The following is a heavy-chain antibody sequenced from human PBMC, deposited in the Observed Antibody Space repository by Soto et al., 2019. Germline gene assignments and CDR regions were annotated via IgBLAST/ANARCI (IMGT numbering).Heavy chain of an antibody. CDR3: ARALGEDVAVAGTGAFDI. Sequence: GGSLRVSCAASGFTFSSYDMHWVRQATGKGLEWVSAIGTAGDTYYPGSVKGRFTISRENAKNSLYLQMNSLRAGDTAVYYCARALGEDVAVAGTGAFDIWGQGTMVTVSS. J-gene: IGHJ3*02. CDR2: IGTAGDT. V-gene: IGHV3-13*01. CDR1: GFTFSSYD. D-gene: IGHD6-19*01.